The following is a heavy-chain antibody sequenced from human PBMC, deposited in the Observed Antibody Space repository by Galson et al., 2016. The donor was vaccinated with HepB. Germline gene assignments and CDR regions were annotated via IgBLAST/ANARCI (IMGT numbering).Heavy chain of an antibody. J-gene: IGHJ4*02. V-gene: IGHV1-3*01. Sequence: SVKVSCKASGYTFISYVIQWVRQAPGHRLEWMGWINAGNGNTKYSQKFQGRVIIDRDTSASTAYMELSSLRPEDTAIYYCARSPTGFCSRTKCYGFNYLDRWGQRTPVTVSS. CDR3: ARSPTGFCSRTKCYGFNYLDR. D-gene: IGHD2-2*03. CDR1: GYTFISYV. CDR2: INAGNGNT.